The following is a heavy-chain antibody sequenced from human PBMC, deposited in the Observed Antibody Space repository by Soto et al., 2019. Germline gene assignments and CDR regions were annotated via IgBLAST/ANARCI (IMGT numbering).Heavy chain of an antibody. CDR3: ASALRGVVGVAAGEMDV. Sequence: QVQLQESGPGLVKPSETLSLTCSVSGGSISSDYWSWIRQPPGKGLEWIGYIYYTGSTNYNPSLKNRVPISVDMYTNKSSLTPRSVTAADTAVYYCASALRGVVGVAAGEMDVWGQGTTVTVSS. CDR2: IYYTGST. J-gene: IGHJ6*02. D-gene: IGHD2-15*01. CDR1: GGSISSDY. V-gene: IGHV4-59*01.